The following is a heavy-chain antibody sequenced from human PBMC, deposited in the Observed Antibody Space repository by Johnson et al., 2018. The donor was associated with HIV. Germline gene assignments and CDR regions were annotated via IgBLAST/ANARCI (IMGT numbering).Heavy chain of an antibody. Sequence: QVQLVESGGGLVQPGGSLRLSCAASGFTFSDHYMSWIRQAPGKGLEWVAHISSSGSNRDYSDSVKGRFTISRDNAKNSLFLQMNSLRAEDTAVYYCAKDRRSFYGGKAADVFDIWGQGTMVTVSS. CDR1: GFTFSDHY. V-gene: IGHV3-11*04. CDR2: ISSSGSNR. CDR3: AKDRRSFYGGKAADVFDI. J-gene: IGHJ3*02. D-gene: IGHD4-23*01.